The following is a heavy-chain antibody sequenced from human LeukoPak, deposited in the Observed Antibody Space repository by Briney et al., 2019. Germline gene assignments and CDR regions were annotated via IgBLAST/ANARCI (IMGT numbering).Heavy chain of an antibody. CDR3: ARATGLDFDS. CDR2: ISSSSRSI. CDR1: GFTFSSYS. D-gene: IGHD3/OR15-3a*01. J-gene: IGHJ4*02. V-gene: IGHV3-48*01. Sequence: GGSLRLSCAASGFTFSSYSMNWVRQAPGKGLEWVSYISSSSRSIYYADSVKGRFTISRDNSKNTLYLQMNNLRAEDTAVYYCARATGLDFDSWGQGTLVTVSS.